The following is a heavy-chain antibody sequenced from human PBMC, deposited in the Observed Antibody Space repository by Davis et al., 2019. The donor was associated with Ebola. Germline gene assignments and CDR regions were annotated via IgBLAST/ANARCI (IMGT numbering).Heavy chain of an antibody. Sequence: GGSLRLSCAASGFTFSSYGMHWVRQAPGKGLEWVAVIWYDGSNKYYADSVKGRFTISRDNAKNSLYLQMNSLRAEDTAVYYCARESGAWDYWGQGTLVTVSS. J-gene: IGHJ4*02. V-gene: IGHV3-33*01. CDR2: IWYDGSNK. CDR1: GFTFSSYG. CDR3: ARESGAWDY. D-gene: IGHD2-21*01.